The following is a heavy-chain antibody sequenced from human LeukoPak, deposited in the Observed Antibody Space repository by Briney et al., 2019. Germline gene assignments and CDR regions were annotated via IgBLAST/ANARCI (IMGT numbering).Heavy chain of an antibody. D-gene: IGHD6-13*01. CDR1: GYAFTSYY. J-gene: IGHJ4*02. V-gene: IGHV1-46*01. CDR2: INPSGGST. CDR3: ARIIAAADDFDY. Sequence: ASVKVSCKASGYAFTSYYMHWVRQAPGQGLEWMGIINPSGGSTSYAQKFQGRVTMTRDTSTSTVYMELSSLRSEDTAVYYCARIIAAADDFDYWGQGTLVTVSS.